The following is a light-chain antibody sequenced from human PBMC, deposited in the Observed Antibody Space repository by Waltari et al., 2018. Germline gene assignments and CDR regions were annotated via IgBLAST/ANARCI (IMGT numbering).Light chain of an antibody. CDR2: EDT. CDR1: ELPRTY. Sequence: SYELTQPPSVSVSPGQTARITCSWRELPRTYAYWFQQKSGQAPRLVIYEDTKRPSGIPERFSGSSSGTVATLTISGAQVDDEADYYCYSSDSTGLRVFGGGTTVVVL. CDR3: YSSDSTGLRV. J-gene: IGLJ1*01. V-gene: IGLV3-10*01.